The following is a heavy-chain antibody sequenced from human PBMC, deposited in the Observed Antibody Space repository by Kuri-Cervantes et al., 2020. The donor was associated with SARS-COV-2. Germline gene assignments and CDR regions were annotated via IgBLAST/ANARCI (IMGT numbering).Heavy chain of an antibody. D-gene: IGHD1-26*01. CDR2: INHSGST. V-gene: IGHV4-34*01. CDR3: ARSVGGGSYDPVEFDYFDY. Sequence: SETLSLTCTVSGGSISSYYWSWIRQPPGKGLEWIGEINHSGSTNYNPSLKSRVTISVDTSKNQFSLKLSSVTAADTAVYYCARSVGGGSYDPVEFDYFDYWGQGTLVTVSS. CDR1: GGSISSYY. J-gene: IGHJ4*02.